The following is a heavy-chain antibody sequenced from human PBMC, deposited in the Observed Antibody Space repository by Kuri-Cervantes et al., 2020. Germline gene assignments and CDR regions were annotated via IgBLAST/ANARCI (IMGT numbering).Heavy chain of an antibody. D-gene: IGHD3-3*01. Sequence: GGSLRLSYAASGFTFSSYAMHWVRQAPGKGLEWVAVISYDGSNKYYADSVKGRFTISRDNSKNTLYLQMNSLRAEDTAVYYCAISLDYDFWSGTIGLSAFDIWGQGTMVTDSS. CDR1: GFTFSSYA. CDR3: AISLDYDFWSGTIGLSAFDI. J-gene: IGHJ3*02. V-gene: IGHV3-30-3*01. CDR2: ISYDGSNK.